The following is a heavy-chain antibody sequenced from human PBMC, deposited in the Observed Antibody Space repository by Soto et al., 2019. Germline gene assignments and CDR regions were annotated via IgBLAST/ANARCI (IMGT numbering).Heavy chain of an antibody. CDR3: AKDLRPDGRYDLDY. CDR2: IVGDASSI. J-gene: IGHJ4*02. V-gene: IGHV3-23*03. CDR1: GFTLRGYS. Sequence: GGSLRLSCAASGFTLRGYSVDWVRKAPGKGLEWVAVIVGDASSIDYADSVKGRFTISRDNSKNIMYLQMTSLKVEDTATYFCAKDLRPDGRYDLDYWGQGTQVTVSS. D-gene: IGHD6-19*01.